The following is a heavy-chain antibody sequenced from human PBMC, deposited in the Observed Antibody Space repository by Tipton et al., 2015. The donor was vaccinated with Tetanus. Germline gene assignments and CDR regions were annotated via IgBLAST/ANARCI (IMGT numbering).Heavy chain of an antibody. V-gene: IGHV3-30*04. CDR1: GSTFSSYA. Sequence: SLRLSCAASGSTFSSYAMHWVRQAPGKGLEWVAVISYDGSNKYYADSVKGRFTISRDNSKNTLYLQMNSLRAEDTAVYYCARDQAEVYYGSGSYLGMDVWGQGTTVTVSS. CDR3: ARDQAEVYYGSGSYLGMDV. D-gene: IGHD3-10*01. CDR2: ISYDGSNK. J-gene: IGHJ6*02.